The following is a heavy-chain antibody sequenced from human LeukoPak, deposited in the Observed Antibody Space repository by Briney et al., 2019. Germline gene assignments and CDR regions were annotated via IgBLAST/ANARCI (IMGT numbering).Heavy chain of an antibody. CDR2: ISGSGGST. Sequence: GSLRLSCAASGFTFSSYAMSWVRQAPGKGLEWVSAISGSGGSTYYADSVKGRFTISRDNSKNTLYLQMNSLRAEDTAVYYCAKALLGYGGNSPIDYWGQGTLVTVSS. J-gene: IGHJ4*02. CDR3: AKALLGYGGNSPIDY. D-gene: IGHD4-23*01. V-gene: IGHV3-23*01. CDR1: GFTFSSYA.